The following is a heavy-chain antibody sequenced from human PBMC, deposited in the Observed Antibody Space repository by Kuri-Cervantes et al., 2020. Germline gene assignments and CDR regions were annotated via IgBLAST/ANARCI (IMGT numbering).Heavy chain of an antibody. Sequence: GGSLRLSCAASGFTFSSYAMHWVRQAPGKGLEWVAVISYDGSNKYYADSVKGRFTISRVNSKNTLYLQMNSLRAEDTAVYYCARDRAVYGNWYFDLWGRGTLVTVSS. CDR3: ARDRAVYGNWYFDL. CDR2: ISYDGSNK. CDR1: GFTFSSYA. D-gene: IGHD2/OR15-2a*01. V-gene: IGHV3-30-3*01. J-gene: IGHJ2*01.